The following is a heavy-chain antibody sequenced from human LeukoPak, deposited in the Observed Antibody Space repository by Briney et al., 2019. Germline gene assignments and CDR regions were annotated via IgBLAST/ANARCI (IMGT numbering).Heavy chain of an antibody. D-gene: IGHD2-15*01. CDR1: GFTFSSYA. J-gene: IGHJ4*02. V-gene: IGHV3-30*04. CDR2: ISYDGSNK. Sequence: GGSLRLSCAASGFTFSSYAMHWVRQAPGKGLEWVAVISYDGSNKYYADSVKGRFTISRDNSKSTLYLQMNSLRAEDTAVYYCAREGGDIVVVVAAAPYYFDYWGQGTLVTVSS. CDR3: AREGGDIVVVVAAAPYYFDY.